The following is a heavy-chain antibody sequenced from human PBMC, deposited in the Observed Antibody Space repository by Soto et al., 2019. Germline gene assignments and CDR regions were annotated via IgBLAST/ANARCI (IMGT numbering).Heavy chain of an antibody. V-gene: IGHV3-49*03. CDR3: TRARYYYGSGKPYYFDY. D-gene: IGHD3-10*01. Sequence: PGGSLRLSCTASGFTFGDYAMSWFRQAPGKGLEWVGFIRSKAYGGTTEYAASVKGRFTISRDDSKSIAYLQMNSLKTEDTAVYYCTRARYYYGSGKPYYFDYWGQGTLVTVSS. J-gene: IGHJ4*02. CDR2: IRSKAYGGTT. CDR1: GFTFGDYA.